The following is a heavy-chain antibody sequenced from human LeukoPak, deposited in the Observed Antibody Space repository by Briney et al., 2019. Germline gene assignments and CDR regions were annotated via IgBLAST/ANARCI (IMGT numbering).Heavy chain of an antibody. D-gene: IGHD3-10*01. CDR3: ARGGGIDYYYYYMDV. Sequence: SETLSLTCTVSGGSISSYYWSWIRQPPGKGLEWIGYIYYSGSTNYNPSLKSRVTISVDTSKNQFSLKLSSVTAADTAVYYCARGGGIDYYYYYMDVWGKGTTVTVSS. CDR2: IYYSGST. CDR1: GGSISSYY. V-gene: IGHV4-59*01. J-gene: IGHJ6*03.